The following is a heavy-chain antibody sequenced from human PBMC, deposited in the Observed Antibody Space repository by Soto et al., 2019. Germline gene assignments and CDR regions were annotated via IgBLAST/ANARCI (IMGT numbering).Heavy chain of an antibody. D-gene: IGHD3-3*01. CDR1: GGSISSYY. V-gene: IGHV4-59*01. CDR3: ARVGHYDFWSGYPTGMDV. J-gene: IGHJ6*02. Sequence: PSETLSLTCTVSGGSISSYYWSWIRQPPGKGLEWIGYIYYSGSTNYNPSLKGRVTISVDTSKNQFSLKLSSVTAADTAVYYCARVGHYDFWSGYPTGMDVWGQGTTVTVSS. CDR2: IYYSGST.